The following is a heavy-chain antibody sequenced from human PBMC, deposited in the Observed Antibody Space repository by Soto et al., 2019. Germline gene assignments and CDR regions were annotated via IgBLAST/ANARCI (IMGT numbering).Heavy chain of an antibody. Sequence: EVQLLESGGGLVQPGGSLRLSCAASGFTFSSYAMSWVRQAPGKGLEWVSAISGSGGSTYYADSVKGRFTRDNSKNTLYLQMNSLRAEDTAVYYCANDHDWNSVVDYWGQGTLVTVSS. CDR2: ISGSGGST. CDR1: GFTFSSYA. V-gene: IGHV3-23*01. CDR3: ANDHDWNSVVDY. D-gene: IGHD1-7*01. J-gene: IGHJ4*02.